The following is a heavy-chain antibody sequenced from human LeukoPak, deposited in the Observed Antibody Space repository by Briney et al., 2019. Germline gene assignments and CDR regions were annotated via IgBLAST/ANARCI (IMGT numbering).Heavy chain of an antibody. CDR1: GGSISSYY. Sequence: SETLSLTCTVSGGSISSYYWSWIRQPPGKGLECIGYIYYSGNTNYNPSLKSRVTISVDTSKNQFSLKLSSVTAADTAVYYCARNPNSDYFDYWGQGILVTVSS. CDR3: ARNPNSDYFDY. CDR2: IYYSGNT. J-gene: IGHJ4*02. V-gene: IGHV4-59*01. D-gene: IGHD1-1*01.